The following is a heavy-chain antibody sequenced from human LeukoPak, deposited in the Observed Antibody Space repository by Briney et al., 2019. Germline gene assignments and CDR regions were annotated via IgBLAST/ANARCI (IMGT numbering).Heavy chain of an antibody. CDR2: IKRDGSDK. Sequence: GGSLRLSCAASGFTFSNYWMSWVRQAPGKGLEWVANIKRDGSDKYYVVSVEGRFTISRDNAKNSLYLQMNSLRAEDTAVYYCARDGLLPAAINYWGQGTLVTVSS. J-gene: IGHJ4*02. CDR1: GFTFSNYW. V-gene: IGHV3-7*01. CDR3: ARDGLLPAAINY. D-gene: IGHD2-2*02.